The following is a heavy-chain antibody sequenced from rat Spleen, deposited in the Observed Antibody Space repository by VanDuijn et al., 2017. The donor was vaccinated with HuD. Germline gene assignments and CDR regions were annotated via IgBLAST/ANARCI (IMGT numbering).Heavy chain of an antibody. CDR2: ITNSGDTT. J-gene: IGHJ2*01. V-gene: IGHV5S13*01. CDR1: GFTFSNYY. CDR3: ARLALYYQHFDY. Sequence: EVQLVESDGGLVQPGRSLKLSCAASGFTFSNYYMAWVRQAPTKGLEWVASITNSGDTTYYRDSVKGRFTISRDNAKNTQDLQMDSLRSEDTATYYCARLALYYQHFDYWGQGVMVTVSS. D-gene: IGHD1-1*01.